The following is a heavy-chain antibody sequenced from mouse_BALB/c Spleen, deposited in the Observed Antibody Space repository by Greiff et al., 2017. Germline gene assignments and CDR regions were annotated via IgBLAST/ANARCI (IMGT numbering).Heavy chain of an antibody. V-gene: IGHV14-3*02. J-gene: IGHJ4*01. CDR3: ARSCDYDAMDY. CDR1: GFNIKDTY. CDR2: IDPANGNT. Sequence: EVQLQQSGAELVKPGASVKLSCTASGFNIKDTYMHWVKQRPEQGLEWIGRIDPANGNTKYDPKFQGKATITADTSSNTAYLQLSSLTSEDTAVYYCARSCDYDAMDYWGQGTSVTVSS.